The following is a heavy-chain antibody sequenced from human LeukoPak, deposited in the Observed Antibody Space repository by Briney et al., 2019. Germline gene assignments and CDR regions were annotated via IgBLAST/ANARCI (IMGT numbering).Heavy chain of an antibody. Sequence: GGSLRLSCAASGFTFSSYSMNWVRQAPGKGLEWVSSISSSSSHIYYADSVKGRFTISRDNAKNSLYLQMNSLRAEDTAVYYCARDRAAAGIFDYWGQGTLVTVSS. CDR3: ARDRAAAGIFDY. CDR2: ISSSSSHI. V-gene: IGHV3-21*01. CDR1: GFTFSSYS. D-gene: IGHD6-13*01. J-gene: IGHJ4*02.